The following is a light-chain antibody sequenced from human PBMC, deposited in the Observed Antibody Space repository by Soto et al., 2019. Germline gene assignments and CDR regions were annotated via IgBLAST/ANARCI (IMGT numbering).Light chain of an antibody. Sequence: DIQMTQSPSTLSASIGDRVTITCRASQSIGRWLAWYQQKPGKAPKFLMYEASTLESGLPSRFSGSGSGKELPLTISSLQPDDFATYYCQQYHSYPTWTFGQGTKVELK. CDR3: QQYHSYPTWT. V-gene: IGKV1-5*03. J-gene: IGKJ1*01. CDR1: QSIGRW. CDR2: EAS.